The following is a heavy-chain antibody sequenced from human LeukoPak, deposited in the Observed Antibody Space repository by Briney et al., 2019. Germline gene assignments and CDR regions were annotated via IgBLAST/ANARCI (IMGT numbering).Heavy chain of an antibody. V-gene: IGHV3-7*03. CDR2: IKQDGSEK. CDR3: ARDPYYDILTGYSHLGGMDV. J-gene: IGHJ6*04. D-gene: IGHD3-9*01. CDR1: GFTFSIYW. Sequence: GGSLRLSCAASGFTFSIYWMSWVRQAPGKGLEWVANIKQDGSEKYYVDSVKGRFTISRDNAKNSLYLQMNSLRAEDTAVYYCARDPYYDILTGYSHLGGMDVWGKGTTVTVSS.